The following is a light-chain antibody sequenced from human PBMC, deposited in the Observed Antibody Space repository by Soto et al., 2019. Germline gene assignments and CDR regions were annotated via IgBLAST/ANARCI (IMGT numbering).Light chain of an antibody. CDR1: SSDVGGYNY. CDR3: SSYTSSNTLYV. J-gene: IGLJ1*01. CDR2: EVS. V-gene: IGLV2-14*01. Sequence: QSALTPPASVAGSPGQSITISCTGTSSDVGGYNYVSWYQQHPGKAPKLMIYEVSNRPSGVSNRFSGSKSGNTASLTISGLQAEDEADYYCSSYTSSNTLYVFGTGTKVTVL.